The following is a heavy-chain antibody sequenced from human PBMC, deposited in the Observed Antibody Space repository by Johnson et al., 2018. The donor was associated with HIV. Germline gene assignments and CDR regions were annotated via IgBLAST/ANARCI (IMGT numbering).Heavy chain of an antibody. CDR3: ARDQRGGISAFDI. Sequence: QLVESGGGVVQPGGSLRLSCAASGFTFSSYGMHWVRQAPGKGLEWVAFIRYDGSNKYYADSVKGRFTISRDNSKNTLYLQMNSLIVEDSAVYYCARDQRGGISAFDIWGQGTLVTVSS. V-gene: IGHV3-30*02. D-gene: IGHD4-23*01. CDR1: GFTFSSYG. CDR2: IRYDGSNK. J-gene: IGHJ3*02.